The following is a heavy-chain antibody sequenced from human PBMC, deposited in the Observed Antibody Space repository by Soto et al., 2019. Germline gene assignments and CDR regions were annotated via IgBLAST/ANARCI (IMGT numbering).Heavy chain of an antibody. CDR3: AADGAQQLVPLYYYGMDV. Sequence: QMQLVQSGPEVKKPGTSVKVSCKASGFTFTSSAVQWVRQARGQRLEWIGWIVVGSGNTNYAQKFQERVTITRDMSTSTAYMELSSLRSEDTAVYYCAADGAQQLVPLYYYGMDVWGQGTTVTVSS. CDR2: IVVGSGNT. CDR1: GFTFTSSA. D-gene: IGHD6-6*01. V-gene: IGHV1-58*01. J-gene: IGHJ6*02.